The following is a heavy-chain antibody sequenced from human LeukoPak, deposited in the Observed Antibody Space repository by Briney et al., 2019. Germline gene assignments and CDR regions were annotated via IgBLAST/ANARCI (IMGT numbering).Heavy chain of an antibody. CDR3: ARDIGAAAAGPFDY. CDR1: GYTFTSYG. V-gene: IGHV1-18*01. J-gene: IGHJ4*02. CDR2: ISAYNGNT. D-gene: IGHD6-13*01. Sequence: ASVEVSCKASGYTFTSYGISWVRQAPGQGLEWMGWISAYNGNTNYAQKLQGRVTMTTDTSTSTAYMELRSLRSDDTAVYYCARDIGAAAAGPFDYWGQGTLVTVSS.